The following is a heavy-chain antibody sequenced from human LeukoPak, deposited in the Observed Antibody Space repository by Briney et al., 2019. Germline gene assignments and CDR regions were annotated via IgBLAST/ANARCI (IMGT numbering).Heavy chain of an antibody. V-gene: IGHV4-38-2*02. CDR1: TYSFNDDYY. Sequence: SETLSLTCTVSTYSFNDDYYWAWIRQPPGKELEWIGSISHSGNAHYNPSLKNRVSISVDTSKNHFSLELNSMTAADTAVYYCARSRITATLYYFDYWGQGTLVTVSS. CDR3: ARSRITATLYYFDY. D-gene: IGHD1-20*01. J-gene: IGHJ4*02. CDR2: ISHSGNA.